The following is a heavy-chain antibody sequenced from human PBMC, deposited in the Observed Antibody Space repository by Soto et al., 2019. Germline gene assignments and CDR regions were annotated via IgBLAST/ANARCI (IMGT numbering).Heavy chain of an antibody. D-gene: IGHD5-18*01. CDR3: ARDKVDTAMVEYGMDV. Sequence: GGSQRLSCAAAGCTFISYGRHWVRQDPGKGLEWVAVIWYDGSNKYYADSVKGRFTISRDNSKNTLYLQMNSLRAEDTAVYYCARDKVDTAMVEYGMDVWGQGTTVTVSS. CDR1: GCTFISYG. V-gene: IGHV3-33*01. J-gene: IGHJ6*02. CDR2: IWYDGSNK.